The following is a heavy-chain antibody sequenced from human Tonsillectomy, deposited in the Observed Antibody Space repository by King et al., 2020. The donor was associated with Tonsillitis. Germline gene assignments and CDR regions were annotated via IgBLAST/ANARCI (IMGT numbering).Heavy chain of an antibody. CDR3: ARGWGGTNSLDAFDI. Sequence: VQLVESGGGVVQPGRSLRLSCATSAFIFSSYGMHWVRQAPGKGLEWVAVISDDGSTKFYADSVKGRFTISRDNSENTLYLQINSLRTEDTAVYYCARGWGGTNSLDAFDIGGRGTMGTVSS. D-gene: IGHD1-7*01. CDR2: ISDDGSTK. CDR1: AFIFSSYG. V-gene: IGHV3-33*05. J-gene: IGHJ3*02.